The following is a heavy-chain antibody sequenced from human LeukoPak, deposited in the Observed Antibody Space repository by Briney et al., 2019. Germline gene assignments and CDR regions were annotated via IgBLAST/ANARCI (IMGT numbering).Heavy chain of an antibody. CDR3: ARTIAAAGPPANFDY. J-gene: IGHJ4*02. D-gene: IGHD6-13*01. Sequence: SETLSLTCTVSGGSISSGDYYWSWIRQPPGKGLEWIGYIYYSGSTYCNPSLKSRVTISVDTSKNQFSLKLSSVTAADTAVYYCARTIAAAGPPANFDYWGQGTLVTVSS. CDR1: GGSISSGDYY. CDR2: IYYSGST. V-gene: IGHV4-30-4*08.